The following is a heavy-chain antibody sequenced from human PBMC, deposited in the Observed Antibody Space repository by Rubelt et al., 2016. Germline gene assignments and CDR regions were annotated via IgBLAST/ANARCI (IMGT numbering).Heavy chain of an antibody. CDR1: RYTFTSYD. D-gene: IGHD3-3*01. CDR3: ARMVNDFWSGYHNWFDP. V-gene: IGHV1-8*01. J-gene: IGHJ5*02. CDR2: MNPNSGNT. Sequence: QVQLVQSGAEVKKPGASVKVSCKASRYTFTSYDINWVRQATGQGLEWMGWMNPNSGNTGYAQKFQGRVTMTRNNSISTAYMEQGSLRSKYTAVYYCARMVNDFWSGYHNWFDPWGQGTLVTVSS.